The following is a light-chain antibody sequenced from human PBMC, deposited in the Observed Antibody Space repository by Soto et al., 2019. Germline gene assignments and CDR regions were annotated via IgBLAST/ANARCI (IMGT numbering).Light chain of an antibody. CDR1: QGISNY. CDR2: AAS. V-gene: IGKV1-27*01. J-gene: IGKJ2*01. Sequence: DIQMTQSPSSLSASVGDRVTITCRASQGISNYLAWYKQKPGKVPKLLIYAASTLQSGVPSRFSGGGSGTDFLLTISSRKPEDVATYSCQKYNSAPRTFGKGT. CDR3: QKYNSAPRT.